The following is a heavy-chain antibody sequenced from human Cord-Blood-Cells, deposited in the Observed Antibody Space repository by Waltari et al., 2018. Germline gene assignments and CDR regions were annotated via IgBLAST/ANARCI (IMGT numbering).Heavy chain of an antibody. Sequence: QVQLQQWGAGLLKPSETLSLTCAVYGGSFSGYYWSWIRQPPGKGLEWIGEINPSGSPNYNPSPKSRVTISVDTAKNQFSLKLSSVTAADTAVYYCARREANWGGEGNWFDPWGQGTLVTVSS. CDR3: ARREANWGGEGNWFDP. V-gene: IGHV4-34*01. CDR1: GGSFSGYY. CDR2: INPSGSP. J-gene: IGHJ5*02. D-gene: IGHD7-27*01.